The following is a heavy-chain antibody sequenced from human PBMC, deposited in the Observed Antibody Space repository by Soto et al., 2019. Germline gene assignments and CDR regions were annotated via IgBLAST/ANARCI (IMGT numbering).Heavy chain of an antibody. D-gene: IGHD2-2*01. J-gene: IGHJ4*02. CDR2: VSGNGGET. CDR1: GLTFRNYA. CDR3: AKGGHQSYFDY. Sequence: EVQLLESGGALVQPGGSLRLSCVASGLTFRNYAMTWVRQAPGKGPEWVSTVSGNGGETFYADSVKGRFTISRDNSKDTVYLVMNSLRVEDTAIYYCAKGGHQSYFDYGCQGTLVAVSS. V-gene: IGHV3-23*01.